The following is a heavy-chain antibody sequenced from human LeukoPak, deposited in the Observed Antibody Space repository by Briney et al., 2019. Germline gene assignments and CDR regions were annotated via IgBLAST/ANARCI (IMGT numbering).Heavy chain of an antibody. CDR1: GFTFSGFW. D-gene: IGHD3-3*01. Sequence: PGGSLRLSCAASGFTFSGFWMNWVRQAPGKGLEWVAIIKQYGSEIHYAGFVKGRFTISRDNAKNSLYLEVNSMRVEDTAVYFCAGGSGFLIEYWGQGTLVTVSS. J-gene: IGHJ4*02. CDR2: IKQYGSEI. V-gene: IGHV3-7*04. CDR3: AGGSGFLIEY.